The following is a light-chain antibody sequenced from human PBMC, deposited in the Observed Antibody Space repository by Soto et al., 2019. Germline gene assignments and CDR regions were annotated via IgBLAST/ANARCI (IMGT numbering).Light chain of an antibody. CDR2: EVS. CDR3: SSYTTIKTVV. V-gene: IGLV2-14*01. CDR1: SSDVGTYKY. Sequence: QSALTQPASVSGSPGQSITISCTGTSSDVGTYKYVSWFQQHPGKAPKLFIFEVSKRPSGISDRFSAFKSGNTAYLTISGVQPEDEADYHCSSYTTIKTVVFGGGTKVTVL. J-gene: IGLJ3*02.